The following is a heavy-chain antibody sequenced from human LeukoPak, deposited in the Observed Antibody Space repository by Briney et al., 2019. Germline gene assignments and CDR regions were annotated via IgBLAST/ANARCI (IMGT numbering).Heavy chain of an antibody. D-gene: IGHD3-22*01. CDR1: GFTFRTYA. V-gene: IGHV3-23*01. Sequence: GGSLRLSCTGAGFTFRTYAFSWVRQAPGKGLEWVSATGSNGVTYYADSVKGRFTISRDNSKNALYLQMNGLRADDTAVYYCGIRDTSDYYVFWGQGTLVTVSS. J-gene: IGHJ4*02. CDR3: GIRDTSDYYVF. CDR2: TGSNGVT.